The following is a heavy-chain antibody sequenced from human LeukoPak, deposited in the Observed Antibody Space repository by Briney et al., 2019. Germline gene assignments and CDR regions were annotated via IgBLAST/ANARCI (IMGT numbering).Heavy chain of an antibody. Sequence: GGSLRLSCAASGFAFSDFWMSWVRQAPGKGLEWVSAISGSGANTYYSDSVKGRFTISRDNSKDTLYLQMNSLRAEDTAIYFCARRKYDSSGFDYWGQETLVTVSS. D-gene: IGHD3-22*01. CDR2: ISGSGANT. CDR1: GFAFSDFW. CDR3: ARRKYDSSGFDY. V-gene: IGHV3-23*01. J-gene: IGHJ4*02.